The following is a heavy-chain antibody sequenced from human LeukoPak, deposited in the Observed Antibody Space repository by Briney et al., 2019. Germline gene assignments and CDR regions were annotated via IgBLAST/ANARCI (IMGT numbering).Heavy chain of an antibody. D-gene: IGHD5-18*01. Sequence: GGSLRLSCAASGFTFSSYGMNWVRQAPGKGLEWVSYISSSGSTIYYADSVKGRFTISRDNAKNSLYLQINSLRAEDTAVYYCARQDTAMVLYYYGMDVWGQGTTVTVSS. J-gene: IGHJ6*02. CDR3: ARQDTAMVLYYYGMDV. CDR1: GFTFSSYG. V-gene: IGHV3-48*03. CDR2: ISSSGSTI.